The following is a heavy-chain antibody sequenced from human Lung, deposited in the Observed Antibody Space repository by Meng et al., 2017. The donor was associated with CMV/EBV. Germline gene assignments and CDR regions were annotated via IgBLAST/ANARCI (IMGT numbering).Heavy chain of an antibody. CDR1: GGSISSSSYY. J-gene: IGHJ4*02. D-gene: IGHD1-14*01. CDR2: VVYSGTT. V-gene: IGHV4-39*01. Sequence: HLVLQESGPGLVKPSETLSLSCTVSGGSISSSSYYWAWIRQPPGEGLEWFGSVVYSGTTYYTSSLKSRVSISVDTSKNQFSLKLSSVTAADTAVYYCARHHHSPTFDYWGQGTLVTVSS. CDR3: ARHHHSPTFDY.